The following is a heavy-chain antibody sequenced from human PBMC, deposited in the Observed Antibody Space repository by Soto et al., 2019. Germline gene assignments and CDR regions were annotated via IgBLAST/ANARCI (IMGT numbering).Heavy chain of an antibody. V-gene: IGHV4-59*01. D-gene: IGHD2-2*01. CDR1: GGSISSYY. J-gene: IGHJ6*03. CDR2: IYYSGST. Sequence: PSETLSLTCTVSGGSISSYYWSWIRQPPGKGLEWIEYIYYSGSTNYNPSLKCRVTISVDTSKNQFSLKLGSVTAADTAVYYCARVLVVVPAAMSPKPRPYYMDVWGKGTTVTVSS. CDR3: ARVLVVVPAAMSPKPRPYYMDV.